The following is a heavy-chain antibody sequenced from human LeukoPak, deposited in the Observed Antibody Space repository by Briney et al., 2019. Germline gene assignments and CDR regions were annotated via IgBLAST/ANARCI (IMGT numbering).Heavy chain of an antibody. Sequence: GGSLRLSCAASEFTFSSYSMNWVRQAPGKGLMWVSHIINDGSYTTYADSVKGRFTISRDNAKNTVYLQMNSLRAEDTAVYYCATDDKYAPSSWGQGTLVTVSS. CDR1: EFTFSSYS. CDR2: IINDGSYT. V-gene: IGHV3-74*01. CDR3: ATDDKYAPSS. J-gene: IGHJ5*02. D-gene: IGHD2-2*01.